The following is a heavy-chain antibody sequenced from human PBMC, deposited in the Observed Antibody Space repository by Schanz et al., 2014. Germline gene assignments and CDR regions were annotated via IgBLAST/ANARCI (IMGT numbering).Heavy chain of an antibody. V-gene: IGHV1-69*08. D-gene: IGHD6-13*01. J-gene: IGHJ4*02. CDR1: GGTFSSYT. Sequence: QVQLVQSGAEVKKPGSSVKVSCTASGGTFSSYTISWIRQAPGQGLEWMGRIIPVLAIADYAQKLQGRVTMTTDTSTSTAYMELRSLRSDDTAVYYCARDGVDAAAGGNYWGQGTLVTVSS. CDR2: IIPVLAIA. CDR3: ARDGVDAAAGGNY.